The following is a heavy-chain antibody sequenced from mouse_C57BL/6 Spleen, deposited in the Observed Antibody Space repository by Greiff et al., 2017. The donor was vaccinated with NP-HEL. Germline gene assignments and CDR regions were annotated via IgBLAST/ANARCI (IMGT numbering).Heavy chain of an antibody. CDR1: GYTFTDYY. D-gene: IGHD4-1*01. V-gene: IGHV1-26*01. CDR2: INPNNGGT. CDR3: ARSNWDVLAWFAY. J-gene: IGHJ3*01. Sequence: EVQLQQSGPELVKPGASVKISCKASGYTFTDYYMNWVKQSHGKSLEWIGDINPNNGGTSYNQKFKGKATLTVDKSSSTAYMELRSLTSEDSAVYYCARSNWDVLAWFAYWGQGTLVTVSA.